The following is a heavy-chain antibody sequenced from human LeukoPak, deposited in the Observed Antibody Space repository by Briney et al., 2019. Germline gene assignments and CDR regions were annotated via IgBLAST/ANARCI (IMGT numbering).Heavy chain of an antibody. CDR2: IEQDGSEK. CDR3: ARGHIAVAGSYGAGPSDY. Sequence: GGSLRPSCAASGFTFSSYWMSWVRQAPGKGLEWVANIEQDGSEKYYVDSVTGRFTISRDNAKNSLYLQMNSLRAEDTAVYYCARGHIAVAGSYGAGPSDYWGQGTLVTVSS. CDR1: GFTFSSYW. V-gene: IGHV3-7*03. J-gene: IGHJ4*02. D-gene: IGHD6-19*01.